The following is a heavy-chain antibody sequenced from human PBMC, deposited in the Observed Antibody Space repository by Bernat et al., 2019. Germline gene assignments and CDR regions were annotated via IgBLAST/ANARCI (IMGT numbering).Heavy chain of an antibody. CDR3: AKEAAAGTDHYYYYGMDV. Sequence: EVQLVESGGGLVQPGRSLRLSCAASGFTFDDYAMHWVRQAPGKGLEWVSGISWNSGSIGDAESVKGRFTISRDNAKNSLYLQMNSLRAEDTALYYCAKEAAAGTDHYYYYGMDVWGQGTTVTVSS. V-gene: IGHV3-9*01. CDR2: ISWNSGSI. CDR1: GFTFDDYA. D-gene: IGHD6-13*01. J-gene: IGHJ6*02.